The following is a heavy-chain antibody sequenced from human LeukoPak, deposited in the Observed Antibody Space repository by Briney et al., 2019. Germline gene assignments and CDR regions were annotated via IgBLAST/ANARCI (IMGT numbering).Heavy chain of an antibody. CDR1: GYTFTGYY. CDR3: ARGVMGNYGASYGDYQIY. V-gene: IGHV1-2*02. CDR2: INPNSGGT. D-gene: IGHD4-17*01. Sequence: ASVKVSCKASGYTFTGYYMHWVRQAPGQGLEWMGWINPNSGGTNYAQKFQGRVTMTRDTSISTAYMELSRLRSDDTAVYCCARGVMGNYGASYGDYQIYWGQGTLVTVSS. J-gene: IGHJ4*02.